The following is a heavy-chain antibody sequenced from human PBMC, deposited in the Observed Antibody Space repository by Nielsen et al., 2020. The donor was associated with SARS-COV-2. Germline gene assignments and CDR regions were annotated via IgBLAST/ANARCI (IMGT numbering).Heavy chain of an antibody. CDR1: GFTFSSYS. V-gene: IGHV3-21*01. Sequence: GESLKISCAASGFTFSSYSMNWVRQAPGKGLEWVSSISSSSSYIYYADSVKGRFTISRDNAKNSLYLQMNSLRAEDTAVYYCARVRLKVVVADGMDVWGQGTTVTVSS. CDR3: ARVRLKVVVADGMDV. CDR2: ISSSSSYI. J-gene: IGHJ6*02. D-gene: IGHD3-22*01.